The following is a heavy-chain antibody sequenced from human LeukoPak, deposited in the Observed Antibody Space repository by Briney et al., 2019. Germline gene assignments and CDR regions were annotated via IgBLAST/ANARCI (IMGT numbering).Heavy chain of an antibody. Sequence: GESLKISCRGSGYSFTTYWIAWVRQMPGKGLEWMGFVYPGDSDTRYSPSFQGQVTISADKSITTAYLQWSSLKASDTAMYYCAGQPVAGYYYGMDAWGQGTTVTVSS. CDR1: GYSFTTYW. J-gene: IGHJ6*02. V-gene: IGHV5-51*01. CDR3: AGQPVAGYYYGMDA. D-gene: IGHD6-19*01. CDR2: VYPGDSDT.